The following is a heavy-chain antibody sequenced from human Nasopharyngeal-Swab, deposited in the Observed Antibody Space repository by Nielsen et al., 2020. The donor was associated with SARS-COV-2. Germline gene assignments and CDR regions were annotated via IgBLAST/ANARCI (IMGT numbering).Heavy chain of an antibody. V-gene: IGHV2-26*01. J-gene: IGHJ6*02. D-gene: IGHD2-2*01. Sequence: SGPTLVKPTETVTLTCTFSGFSLSNARMGVSWIRQPPGQALEWLAHIFSNDEKSYSTSLKSRLTISKDTSKSQVVLTMTNMDPVDTATYYCARIDVVVPAAIQEGYYYGMDVWGQGTTVTVSS. CDR3: ARIDVVVPAAIQEGYYYGMDV. CDR1: GFSLSNARMG. CDR2: IFSNDEK.